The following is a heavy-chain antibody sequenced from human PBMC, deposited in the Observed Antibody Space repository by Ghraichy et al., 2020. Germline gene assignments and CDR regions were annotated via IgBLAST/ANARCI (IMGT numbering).Heavy chain of an antibody. J-gene: IGHJ3*02. CDR1: GFTFSSYW. D-gene: IGHD3-10*01. CDR2: IKQDGSEK. CDR3: ARGKWELWFGELSRVSGAFDI. V-gene: IGHV3-7*01. Sequence: GESLRLSCAASGFTFSSYWMSWVRQAPGKGLEWVANIKQDGSEKYYVDSVKGRFTISRDNAKNSLYLQMNSLRAEDTAVYYCARGKWELWFGELSRVSGAFDIWGQGTMVTVSS.